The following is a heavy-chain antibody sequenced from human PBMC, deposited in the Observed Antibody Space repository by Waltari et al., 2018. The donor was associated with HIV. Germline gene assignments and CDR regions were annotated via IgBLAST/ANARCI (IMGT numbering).Heavy chain of an antibody. V-gene: IGHV5-51*01. CDR2: MSPLDSDI. J-gene: IGHJ4*02. CDR1: GFNFSSSW. CDR3: ARQKGYSSSSRGSDS. D-gene: IGHD6-6*01. Sequence: EVQLVQSGTEVKKPGESLKISCKTSGFNFSSSWIGWVRQLPGKGLEWVGIMSPLDSDIRYNPSCRGRVTISAYTSINTAYLHWGSLKASDTDMYYCARQKGYSSSSRGSDSWGQGTLVNVSS.